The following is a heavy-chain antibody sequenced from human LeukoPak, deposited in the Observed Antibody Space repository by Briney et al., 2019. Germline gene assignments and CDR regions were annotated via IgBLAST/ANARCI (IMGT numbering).Heavy chain of an antibody. CDR3: ARAGWRQWLVYYNYGMDV. D-gene: IGHD6-19*01. CDR2: INSDGSST. J-gene: IGHJ6*04. V-gene: IGHV3-74*01. Sequence: HTGGSLRLSCAASGFTFSSYWMHWVRQAPGKGLVWVSGINSDGSSTSYADSVKGRFTISRDNAKNTLYLQMNSLRAEDTAVYYCARAGWRQWLVYYNYGMDVWDKGTTVTVSS. CDR1: GFTFSSYW.